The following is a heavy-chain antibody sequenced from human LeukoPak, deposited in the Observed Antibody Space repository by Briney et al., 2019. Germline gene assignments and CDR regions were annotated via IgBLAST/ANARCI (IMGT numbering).Heavy chain of an antibody. CDR1: GFTFSDYY. CDR2: ISNSGNNK. J-gene: IGHJ4*02. D-gene: IGHD3-22*01. V-gene: IGHV3-11*04. CDR3: AKAFDNNGYVTFDF. Sequence: GSLRLSCAASGFTFSDYYITWIRQAPGKGLEWISYISNSGNNKYYADSVKGRFTISRDNAKNSLYLQMRNLRAEDTAVYYCAKAFDNNGYVTFDFWGQGTLVTVSS.